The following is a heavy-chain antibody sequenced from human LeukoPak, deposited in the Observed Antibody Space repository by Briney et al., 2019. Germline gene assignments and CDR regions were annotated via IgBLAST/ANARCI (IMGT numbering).Heavy chain of an antibody. J-gene: IGHJ4*02. CDR3: ARGASSGYRIDY. D-gene: IGHD3-16*02. V-gene: IGHV3-74*01. Sequence: GGSLRLSCAASGFIFSNYWMHWVRQVPGKGVEWVSRIKTAGTTTNYADSVQGRFTISRDNAKNMLYLQMNSLRAEDTAVYYCARGASSGYRIDYWGQGTLVTVSS. CDR2: IKTAGTTT. CDR1: GFIFSNYW.